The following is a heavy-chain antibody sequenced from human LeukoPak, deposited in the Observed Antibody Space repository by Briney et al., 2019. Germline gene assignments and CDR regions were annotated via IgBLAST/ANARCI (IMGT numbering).Heavy chain of an antibody. D-gene: IGHD1-26*01. CDR1: GYSISSGYY. V-gene: IGHV4-38-2*01. Sequence: SETLSLTCAVSGYSISSGYYWGWIRQPPGKGLEWIGSIYHSGSTYYNPSLKSRVTISVDTSKNQFSLKLSSVTAADTAVYYCARGIVGATSIDYWGQGTLVTVSS. CDR2: IYHSGST. J-gene: IGHJ4*02. CDR3: ARGIVGATSIDY.